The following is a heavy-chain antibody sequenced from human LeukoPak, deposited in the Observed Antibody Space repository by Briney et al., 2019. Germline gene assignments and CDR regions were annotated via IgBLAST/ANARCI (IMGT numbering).Heavy chain of an antibody. Sequence: GGSLRLSCAASGFTFSSYWMHWVRQVPNQGLMWVSRINSDETISEYVDSVNGRFTISRDNAKNTLYLQMNSLRAEDTALYYCARSIVATIFAFDIWGQGTMVTVSS. J-gene: IGHJ3*02. CDR3: ARSIVATIFAFDI. D-gene: IGHD5-12*01. CDR2: INSDETIS. CDR1: GFTFSSYW. V-gene: IGHV3-74*01.